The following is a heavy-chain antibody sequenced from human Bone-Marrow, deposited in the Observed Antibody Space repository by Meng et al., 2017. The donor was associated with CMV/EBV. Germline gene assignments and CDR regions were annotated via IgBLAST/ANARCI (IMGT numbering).Heavy chain of an antibody. D-gene: IGHD2-21*02. V-gene: IGHV1-69*05. J-gene: IGHJ6*02. CDR3: ARDHSMFDRVTYVSHIYAMDV. CDR2: IIPMFKTP. CDR1: GYTFTGYY. Sequence: SVKVSCKASGYTFTGYYMHWVRQAPGQGLEWMGGIIPMFKTPAYAQNFQDRITFTTDEFTSTAYMELRGLRSDDTALYFCARDHSMFDRVTYVSHIYAMDVWGQGTTVTVSS.